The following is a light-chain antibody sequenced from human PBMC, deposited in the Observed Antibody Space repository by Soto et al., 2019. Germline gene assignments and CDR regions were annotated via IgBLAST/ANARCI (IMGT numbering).Light chain of an antibody. CDR2: EVN. CDR1: SSDDGGYNY. J-gene: IGLJ1*01. Sequence: QSVLTPPPSASWSPGQSVSISYTGTSSDDGGYNYVSWYQQHPGKAPKLMISEVNKRPSGVPDRISGSKSGNTASLTVSGLQAEDEADYYCSSYAGSSNVFGTGTKVTVL. CDR3: SSYAGSSNV. V-gene: IGLV2-8*01.